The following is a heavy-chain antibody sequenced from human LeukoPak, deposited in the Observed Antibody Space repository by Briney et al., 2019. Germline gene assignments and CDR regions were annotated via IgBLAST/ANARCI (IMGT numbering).Heavy chain of an antibody. CDR3: ARGSNKQWGGGIDY. CDR1: GYTFTSYD. CDR2: MNPNSGNT. V-gene: IGHV1-8*01. D-gene: IGHD6-19*01. J-gene: IGHJ4*02. Sequence: ASVKVSCKASGYTFTSYDINWVRQATGPGLEWMGWMNPNSGNTGYAQKFQGRVTMTRNTSISTAYMELSSLRSEDTAVYYCARGSNKQWGGGIDYWGQGTLVTVSS.